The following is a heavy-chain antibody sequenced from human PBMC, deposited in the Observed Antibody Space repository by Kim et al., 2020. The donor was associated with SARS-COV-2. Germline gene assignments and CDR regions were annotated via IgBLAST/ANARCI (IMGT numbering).Heavy chain of an antibody. Sequence: SVKVSCKASGGTFSSYAISWVRQAPGQGLEWMGGIIPIFGTANYAQKFQGRVTITADESTSTAYMELCSLRSEDTAVYYCARGTAYGYVGYYYYYGMDVWGQGTTVTVSS. CDR1: GGTFSSYA. CDR3: ARGTAYGYVGYYYYYGMDV. CDR2: IIPIFGTA. V-gene: IGHV1-69*13. J-gene: IGHJ6*02. D-gene: IGHD5-18*01.